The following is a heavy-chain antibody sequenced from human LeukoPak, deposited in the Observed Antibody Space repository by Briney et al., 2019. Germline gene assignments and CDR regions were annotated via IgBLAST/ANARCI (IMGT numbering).Heavy chain of an antibody. CDR2: IWYDGNNK. CDR1: GFTSSTYA. V-gene: IGHV3-30*02. CDR3: AKPAYYGFDP. D-gene: IGHD3-10*01. Sequence: PGGSLRLSCAASGFTSSTYAMHWVRQAPGKGLEWVAFIWYDGNNKYYADSVKGRFTISRDNSKNTLYLQMNSLRAEDTAIYYCAKPAYYGFDPWGQGTLVTVSS. J-gene: IGHJ5*02.